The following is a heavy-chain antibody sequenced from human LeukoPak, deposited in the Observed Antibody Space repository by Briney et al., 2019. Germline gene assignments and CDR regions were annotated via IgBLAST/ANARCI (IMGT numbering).Heavy chain of an antibody. CDR1: GFTFNAFG. Sequence: GGSLRLSCAASGFTFNAFGMNWVRQAPGKGLEWVSYIGTTSGAIYYADSVKGRFTISRDSAKNSLYLQMNSLRAEDTAVYYCAREVGDSGYYVDYWGQGTLVTVSS. CDR2: IGTTSGAI. CDR3: AREVGDSGYYVDY. D-gene: IGHD3-22*01. J-gene: IGHJ4*02. V-gene: IGHV3-48*01.